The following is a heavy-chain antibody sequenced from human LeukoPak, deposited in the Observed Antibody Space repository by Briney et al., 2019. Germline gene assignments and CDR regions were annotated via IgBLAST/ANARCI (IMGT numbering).Heavy chain of an antibody. CDR2: INHSGST. V-gene: IGHV4-34*01. Sequence: PSETLSLTCAVYGGSFSGYYWSWIRQPPGKGLEWIGEINHSGSTNYNPSLKSRVTISVDTSKNQFSLKLSSVTAADTAVYYCARLLITYYDILTGPISNWFDPWGQGTLVTVSS. CDR3: ARLLITYYDILTGPISNWFDP. CDR1: GGSFSGYY. D-gene: IGHD3-9*01. J-gene: IGHJ5*02.